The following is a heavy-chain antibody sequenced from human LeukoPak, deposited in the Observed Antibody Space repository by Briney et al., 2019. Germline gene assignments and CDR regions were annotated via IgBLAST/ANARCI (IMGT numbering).Heavy chain of an antibody. D-gene: IGHD2-2*01. CDR2: IYYSGST. CDR3: ARGAGGYLTDAFDI. J-gene: IGHJ3*02. V-gene: IGHV4-59*08. CDR1: GGSISSYY. Sequence: SETLSLTCTVSGGSISSYYWSWIRQPPGKGLEWIGYIYYSGSTNYNPSLKSRVTISVDTSKNQFSLKLSSVTAADTAVYYCARGAGGYLTDAFDIWGQGTMVTVSS.